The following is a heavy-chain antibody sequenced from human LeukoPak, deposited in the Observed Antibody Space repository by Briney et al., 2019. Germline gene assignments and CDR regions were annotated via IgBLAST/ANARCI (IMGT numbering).Heavy chain of an antibody. Sequence: GGSLRLSCVASGFMFSNYRMTWVRQAPGKGLEWVANINGDGSEKHCVDSLKGRFTISRDNAKNSLYLQMNSLSAEDTAVYYCASEINWGSGAFDVWGQGTMVTVSS. CDR1: GFMFSNYR. V-gene: IGHV3-7*01. CDR3: ASEINWGSGAFDV. D-gene: IGHD7-27*01. J-gene: IGHJ3*01. CDR2: INGDGSEK.